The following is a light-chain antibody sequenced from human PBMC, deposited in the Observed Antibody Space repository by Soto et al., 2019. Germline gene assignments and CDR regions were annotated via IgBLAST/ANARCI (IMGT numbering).Light chain of an antibody. CDR2: GSS. J-gene: IGKJ1*01. V-gene: IGKV3-20*01. Sequence: EIVLTQSPGTLSLSPGERATLSCRASQSVSSYYLVWYQQKPGEAPSLLIYGSSSRATGIPDRFSGSGSRTAFNLTITRLDPEDLGEYYSRRYGSTFPWTFDQGNKVEIK. CDR3: RRYGSTFPWT. CDR1: QSVSSYY.